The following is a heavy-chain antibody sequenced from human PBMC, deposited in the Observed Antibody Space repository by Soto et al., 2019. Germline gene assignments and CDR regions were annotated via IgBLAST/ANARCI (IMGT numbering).Heavy chain of an antibody. Sequence: PGGSLRLSCAASGFTFSTYGMHWVRQAPDKGQEWVAVIWYDGGSEYYADSVKGRFTISRDNSKNTLYLQMNSLRAEDTAVYYCARRHPLCSTSCYYVDVWGKGTTVTVSS. V-gene: IGHV3-33*01. J-gene: IGHJ6*03. CDR3: ARRHPLCSTSCYYVDV. CDR2: IWYDGGSE. CDR1: GFTFSTYG. D-gene: IGHD2-2*01.